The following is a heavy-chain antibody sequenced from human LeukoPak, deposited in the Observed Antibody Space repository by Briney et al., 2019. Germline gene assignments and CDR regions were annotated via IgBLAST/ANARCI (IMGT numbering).Heavy chain of an antibody. CDR1: GGSISSSSYY. Sequence: SETLSLTCTVSGGSISSSSYYWGWIRQPPGKGLEWIGSIYYSGSTYYNPSLKSRVTISVDTSKNQFSLKLSSVTAADTAVYYCARGYCSGGSCLRSGGSYNLFDPWGQGTLVTVSS. V-gene: IGHV4-39*01. CDR2: IYYSGST. CDR3: ARGYCSGGSCLRSGGSYNLFDP. J-gene: IGHJ5*02. D-gene: IGHD2-15*01.